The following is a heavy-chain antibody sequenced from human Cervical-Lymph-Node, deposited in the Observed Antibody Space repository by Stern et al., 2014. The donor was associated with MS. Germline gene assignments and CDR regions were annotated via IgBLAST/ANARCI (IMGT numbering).Heavy chain of an antibody. CDR1: GGSLSRAGYY. CDR2: IFSSGSA. CDR3: ARYRDILTGDY. V-gene: IGHV4-31*03. J-gene: IGHJ4*02. D-gene: IGHD3-9*01. Sequence: QLQLEESGPGLVKPSQTLSLTCTVSGGSLSRAGYYWAWTRPHPGEGLEWIGYIFSSGSAYYRPSLKSRVTISLDTSKSQFSLMLSSVTAADTAVYYCARYRDILTGDYWGQGTLVTVSS.